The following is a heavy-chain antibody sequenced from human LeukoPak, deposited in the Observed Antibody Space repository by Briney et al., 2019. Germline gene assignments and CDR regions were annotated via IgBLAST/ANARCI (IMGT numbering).Heavy chain of an antibody. D-gene: IGHD2-8*01. V-gene: IGHV4-38-2*02. Sequence: SETLSLTCAVSGYSISSGYYWGWIRQPPGKGLEWIGSIYHSGSTYYNPSLKSRVTISVDTSKNQFSLKLSSVTAADTAVYYCARDPLHIRCISGQPCPSYWYFDLWGRGTLVTVSS. CDR3: ARDPLHIRCISGQPCPSYWYFDL. CDR1: GYSISSGYY. CDR2: IYHSGST. J-gene: IGHJ2*01.